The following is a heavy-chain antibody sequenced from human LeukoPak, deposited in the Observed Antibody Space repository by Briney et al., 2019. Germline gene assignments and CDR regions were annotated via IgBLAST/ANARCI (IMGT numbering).Heavy chain of an antibody. CDR3: AREKARWALAFDI. J-gene: IGHJ3*02. V-gene: IGHV3-30-3*01. Sequence: GGSLRLSCAASGFTFSSYAMHWVRQAPGKGLEWVAVISYDGSNKYYADSVKGRFTISRDNSKNTLYLQMNSLRAEDTAVYYCAREKARWALAFDIWGQGTMVTVSS. CDR1: GFTFSSYA. CDR2: ISYDGSNK. D-gene: IGHD1-26*01.